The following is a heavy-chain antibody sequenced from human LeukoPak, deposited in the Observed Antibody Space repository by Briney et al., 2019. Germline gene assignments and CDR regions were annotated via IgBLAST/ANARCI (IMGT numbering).Heavy chain of an antibody. V-gene: IGHV4-39*07. Sequence: SETLSLTCTVSGGSISSTTYYWGWSRQPPGRGLEWIGSIYYSGTTHYNPSLESRVTISVDTSKNQFSLKLSSVTAADTAVYYCARSGYCSGGSCYSRYYYYYMDVWGKGTTVTVSS. J-gene: IGHJ6*03. CDR2: IYYSGTT. CDR1: GGSISSTTYY. D-gene: IGHD2-15*01. CDR3: ARSGYCSGGSCYSRYYYYYMDV.